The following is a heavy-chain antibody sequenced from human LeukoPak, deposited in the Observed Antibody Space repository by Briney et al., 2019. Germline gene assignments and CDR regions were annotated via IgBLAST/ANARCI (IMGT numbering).Heavy chain of an antibody. V-gene: IGHV4-4*02. J-gene: IGHJ4*02. CDR2: IYHSGST. CDR3: ARNGGNSDFDY. Sequence: SETLSLTCAVSGGSISSSSGNCWTWVRQPPGKGLEWIGEIYHSGSTNYNPSLKSRVTMLLDKSKNQFSLKLSSVTAADTAVYYCARNGGNSDFDYWGQGTLVTVST. CDR1: GGSISSSSGNC. D-gene: IGHD4-23*01.